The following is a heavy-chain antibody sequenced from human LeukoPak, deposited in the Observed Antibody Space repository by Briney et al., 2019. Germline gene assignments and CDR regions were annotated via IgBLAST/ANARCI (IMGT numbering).Heavy chain of an antibody. CDR1: GYTFTSYY. Sequence: ASVTVSCKASGYTFTSYYMHWVRQAPGQGLEWMGIIKPSGGSTSYAQKFQGRVTMTSDTSTSTVYMELSSLRSEDTAVYYCARVKPNYYDSSAYGTFDIWGQGTMVTVSS. J-gene: IGHJ3*02. V-gene: IGHV1-46*01. D-gene: IGHD3-22*01. CDR2: IKPSGGST. CDR3: ARVKPNYYDSSAYGTFDI.